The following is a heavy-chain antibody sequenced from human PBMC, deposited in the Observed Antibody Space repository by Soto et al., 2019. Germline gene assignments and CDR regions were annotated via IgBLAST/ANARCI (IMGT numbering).Heavy chain of an antibody. CDR2: ISGSGGST. CDR3: AKDLIGDSSGYYRAEYFQH. J-gene: IGHJ1*01. CDR1: GFTFSSYA. D-gene: IGHD3-22*01. V-gene: IGHV3-23*01. Sequence: LRLSCAASGFTFSSYAMSWVRQAPGKGLEWVSAISGSGGSTYYADSVKGRFTISRDNSKNTLYLQMNSLRAEDTAVYYCAKDLIGDSSGYYRAEYFQHWGQGTLVTVSS.